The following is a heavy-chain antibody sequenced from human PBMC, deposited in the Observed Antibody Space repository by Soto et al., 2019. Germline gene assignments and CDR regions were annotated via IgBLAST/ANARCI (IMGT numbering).Heavy chain of an antibody. CDR3: ARGNLWSGYPYYFDY. CDR1: GYTFIRSA. Sequence: QVQLVQSGAEKTKPGASVKVSCKASGYTFIRSAMHWVRQAPGQRLEWMGWINVANGNTKYSQKFQGRVTITRDTSATTAYMELSSLTYEDTAVYYCARGNLWSGYPYYFDYWGHGTLVTVSS. CDR2: INVANGNT. D-gene: IGHD3-3*01. V-gene: IGHV1-3*05. J-gene: IGHJ4*01.